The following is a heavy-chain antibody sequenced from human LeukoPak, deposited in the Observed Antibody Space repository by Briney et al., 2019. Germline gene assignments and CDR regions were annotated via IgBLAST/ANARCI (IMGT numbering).Heavy chain of an antibody. CDR3: TRGAIIAVAGNPYFDY. D-gene: IGHD6-19*01. CDR1: GGSVSSGSYY. CDR2: IYYSGST. Sequence: PSETLSLTCTVSGGSVSSGSYYWSWIRQPPGKGLEWIGYIYYSGSTNYNPSLKSRVTISVDMSKNQFSLKLSSVTAADTAVYYCTRGAIIAVAGNPYFDYWGQGNLITVSS. V-gene: IGHV4-61*01. J-gene: IGHJ4*02.